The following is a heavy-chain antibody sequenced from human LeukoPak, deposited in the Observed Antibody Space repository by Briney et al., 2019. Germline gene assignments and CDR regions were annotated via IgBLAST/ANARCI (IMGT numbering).Heavy chain of an antibody. CDR3: ARAVVVANRELWFDP. Sequence: ASVKVSCKASGYTFTSYGISWVGQAPGQGLEWMGWISAYNGNTNYAQKLQGRVTMTTDTSTSTAYMELRSLRSDDTAVYYCARAVVVANRELWFDPWGQGTLVTVSS. D-gene: IGHD2-15*01. CDR2: ISAYNGNT. J-gene: IGHJ5*02. V-gene: IGHV1-18*01. CDR1: GYTFTSYG.